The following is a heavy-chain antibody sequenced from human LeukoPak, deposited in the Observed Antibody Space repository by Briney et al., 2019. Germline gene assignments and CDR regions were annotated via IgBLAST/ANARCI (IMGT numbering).Heavy chain of an antibody. CDR2: INWSGGIT. CDR3: ERDQSGSYGSIDY. Sequence: GGSLRLSCGASGCTFDDFGMSSVRQAPGRGLEWGSGINWSGGITGYVDSVKGRFTISRDNAKNSLCLPMNRLGAEDTALYYCERDQSGSYGSIDYWGQGTLVTVSS. D-gene: IGHD1-26*01. V-gene: IGHV3-20*04. CDR1: GCTFDDFG. J-gene: IGHJ4*02.